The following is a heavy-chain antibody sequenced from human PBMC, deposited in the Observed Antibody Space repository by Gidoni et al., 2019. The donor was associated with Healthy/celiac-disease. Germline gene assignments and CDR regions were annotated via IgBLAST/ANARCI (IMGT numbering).Heavy chain of an antibody. CDR3: ASPNVLRYFDRAYYYYYGMDV. D-gene: IGHD3-9*01. V-gene: IGHV3-66*01. Sequence: EVQLVESGGGLVQPGGSLRLSCAASGFTVSSNDMSWVRQAPGKGLEWVSVIYSGGSTYYADSVKGRFTISRDNSKNTLYLQMNSLRAEDTAVYYCASPNVLRYFDRAYYYYYGMDVWGQGTTVTVSS. CDR2: IYSGGST. CDR1: GFTVSSND. J-gene: IGHJ6*02.